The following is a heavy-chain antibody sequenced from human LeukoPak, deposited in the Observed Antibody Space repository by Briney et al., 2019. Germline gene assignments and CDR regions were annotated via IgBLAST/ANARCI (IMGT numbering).Heavy chain of an antibody. V-gene: IGHV3-30*18. CDR2: ISYDGSSK. CDR1: GFTFSSHG. D-gene: IGHD6-25*01. J-gene: IGHJ4*02. CDR3: AKDRSSGWTFDY. Sequence: GGSLRLSCAASGFTFSSHGMHWVRQAPGKGLEWVALISYDGSSKYYADSVKGRFTISRDNSKSTLYLQMNSLRAEDTAVYYCAKDRSSGWTFDYWGRGTLVTVSS.